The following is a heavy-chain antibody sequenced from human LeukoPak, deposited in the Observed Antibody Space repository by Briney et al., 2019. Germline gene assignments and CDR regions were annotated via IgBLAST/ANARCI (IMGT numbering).Heavy chain of an antibody. CDR3: ARDRTRGTMIVVMYYFDY. J-gene: IGHJ4*02. CDR2: IKPSGGST. Sequence: ASVKVSCKASGYTFTSYYMHWVRQAPGQGLEWMGIIKPSGGSTCYAQKFQGRVTMTRDTSTSTVYMELSSLRSEDTAVYYCARDRTRGTMIVVMYYFDYWGQGTLVTVSS. V-gene: IGHV1-46*01. CDR1: GYTFTSYY. D-gene: IGHD3-22*01.